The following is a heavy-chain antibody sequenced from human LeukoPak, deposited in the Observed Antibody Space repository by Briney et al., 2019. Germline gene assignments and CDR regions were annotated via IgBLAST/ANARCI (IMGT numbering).Heavy chain of an antibody. CDR3: AMGIVVVTATRQTFDP. CDR2: IKQDGSEK. D-gene: IGHD2-21*02. CDR1: GFTFSSYW. V-gene: IGHV3-7*04. J-gene: IGHJ5*02. Sequence: GGSLRLSCAASGFTFSSYWMSWVRQAPGKGLQWVANIKQDGSEKYYVDSVKGRFTISRDNAKNSLYLQMNSLRAEDTAVYYCAMGIVVVTATRQTFDPWGQGTLVTVSS.